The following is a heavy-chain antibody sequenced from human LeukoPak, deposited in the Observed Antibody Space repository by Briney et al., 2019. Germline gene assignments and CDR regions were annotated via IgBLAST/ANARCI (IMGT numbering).Heavy chain of an antibody. CDR2: IWYDGSNK. D-gene: IGHD2-15*01. CDR3: AKDPRKVVVAASPPGY. Sequence: GGSLRLSCAASGFTFSSYGMHWVRQAPGKGLEWVAVIWYDGSNKYYADSVKGRFTISRDNSKNTLYLQMNSLRAEDTAVYYCAKDPRKVVVAASPPGYWGQGTLVTVSS. CDR1: GFTFSSYG. J-gene: IGHJ4*02. V-gene: IGHV3-30*02.